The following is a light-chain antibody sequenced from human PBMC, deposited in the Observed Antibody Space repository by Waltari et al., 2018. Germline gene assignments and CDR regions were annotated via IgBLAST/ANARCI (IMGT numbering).Light chain of an antibody. CDR1: QSINSW. CDR2: KAS. Sequence: DIQMTQSPSSLSASVGDKVTITCQASQSINSWLAWYQQKPGEAPRPLIYKASSLESGVPSRFSGSGSGTDFTLTISSLQTEDFGSYYCQHYQSAPWTFGQGTKVEIK. J-gene: IGKJ1*01. V-gene: IGKV1-5*01. CDR3: QHYQSAPWT.